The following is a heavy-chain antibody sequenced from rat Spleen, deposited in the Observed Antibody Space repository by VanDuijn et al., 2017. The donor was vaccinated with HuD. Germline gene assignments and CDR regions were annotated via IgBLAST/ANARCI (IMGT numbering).Heavy chain of an antibody. J-gene: IGHJ1*01. CDR3: ARQGYLRDWYFDF. Sequence: EVQLVESGGGLVQPGRSMKVSCAASGFSFSDYYMAWVRQAPKKGLEWVASISYEGSSTYYGDSVKGRFTISRDNAKSTLYLQMDSLRSEDTATYYCARQGYLRDWYFDFWGPGTMVTVSS. CDR1: GFSFSDYY. CDR2: ISYEGSST. D-gene: IGHD2-7*01. V-gene: IGHV5-22*01.